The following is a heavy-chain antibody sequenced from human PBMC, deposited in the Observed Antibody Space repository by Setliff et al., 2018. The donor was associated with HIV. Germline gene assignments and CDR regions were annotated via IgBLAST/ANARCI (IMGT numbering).Heavy chain of an antibody. Sequence: SETLSLTCAVYGGSFSGYYWSWIRQPPGKGLEWIGSIYHSGSTYYNPSLKSRVTISVDTSKNQFSLKLSSVTAADTAVYYCARVSCSSWYSIPRYYYYSMDVWGNGTTVTVS. CDR1: GGSFSGYY. CDR2: IYHSGST. J-gene: IGHJ6*03. CDR3: ARVSCSSWYSIPRYYYYSMDV. D-gene: IGHD6-13*01. V-gene: IGHV4-34*01.